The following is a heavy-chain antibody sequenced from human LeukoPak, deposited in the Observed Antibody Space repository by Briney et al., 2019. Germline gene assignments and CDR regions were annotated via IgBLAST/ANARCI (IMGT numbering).Heavy chain of an antibody. Sequence: SETLSLTCTVSGGSVSSDSYYWSWIRQPPGKGLEWIGYVYYSGSTNYNPSLKSRVTIPVDTSKNQFSLKLSSVTAADTAVYYCAREVGGATRIDYWGQGTLVTVSS. CDR3: AREVGGATRIDY. D-gene: IGHD1-26*01. CDR1: GGSVSSDSYY. V-gene: IGHV4-61*01. J-gene: IGHJ4*02. CDR2: VYYSGST.